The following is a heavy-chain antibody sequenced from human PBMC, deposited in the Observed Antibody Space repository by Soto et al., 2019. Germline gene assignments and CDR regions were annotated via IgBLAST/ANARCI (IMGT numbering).Heavy chain of an antibody. D-gene: IGHD2-2*01. V-gene: IGHV5-51*01. J-gene: IGHJ4*02. Sequence: GESLKISCKGSGYSFSNYWIAWVRQMPGKGLEYMGIIYPSDSQTRYSPSFQGQVTISAEKSINTAYLQWSSLTASDTAVYYCARHRLYSSSWTTFDYWGQGTLVTVSS. CDR2: IYPSDSQT. CDR3: ARHRLYSSSWTTFDY. CDR1: GYSFSNYW.